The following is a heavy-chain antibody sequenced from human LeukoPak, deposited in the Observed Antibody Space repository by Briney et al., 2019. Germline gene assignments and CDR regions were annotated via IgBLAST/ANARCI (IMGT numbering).Heavy chain of an antibody. Sequence: SETLSLTCTVSGGSVSSYHWSWIRQPPGKGLEWIAYIHYTGTTNYYPSLKSRVTISLDIAKKQFSLILTSVTSADTAVYFCARLKAVTGTCDYFDYWGQGILVTVSS. J-gene: IGHJ4*02. CDR1: GGSVSSYH. D-gene: IGHD6-19*01. V-gene: IGHV4-59*02. CDR2: IHYTGTT. CDR3: ARLKAVTGTCDYFDY.